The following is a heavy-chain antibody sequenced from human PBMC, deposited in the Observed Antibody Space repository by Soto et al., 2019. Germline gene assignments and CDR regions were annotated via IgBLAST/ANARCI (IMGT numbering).Heavy chain of an antibody. CDR2: IYYSGST. CDR3: ARSWQAEKNWFDP. J-gene: IGHJ5*02. CDR1: GGAISRGGYY. D-gene: IGHD3-10*01. Sequence: QVHLQESGPGMVKTSQTQSLTCTVTGGAISRGGYYWSWIRQHPGKGLEWIGYIYYSGSTYYNPSLKIRVTISVDTSKNQFSLKLSSVTAADTAVYYCARSWQAEKNWFDPWGQGTLVTVSS. V-gene: IGHV4-31*03.